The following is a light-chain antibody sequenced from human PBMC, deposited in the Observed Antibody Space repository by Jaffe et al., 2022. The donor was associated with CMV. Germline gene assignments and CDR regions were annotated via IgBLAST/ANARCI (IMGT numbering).Light chain of an antibody. CDR3: QLWESTRDHHVV. CDR2: YDD. J-gene: IGLJ2*01. CDR1: NIGGKG. Sequence: SYVLTQPPSVSVAPGKTAKITCGGNNIGGKGVHWYQQKAGQAPLLVISYDDDRPSGIPERFSGSNSGNTATLTISRVEAGDEADYYCQLWESTRDHHVVFGGGTKLTVL. V-gene: IGLV3-21*01.